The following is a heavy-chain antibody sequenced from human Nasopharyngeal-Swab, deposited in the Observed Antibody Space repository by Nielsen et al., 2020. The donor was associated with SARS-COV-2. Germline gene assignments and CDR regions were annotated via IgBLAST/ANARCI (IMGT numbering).Heavy chain of an antibody. CDR2: IYVDGSNE. J-gene: IGHJ6*04. D-gene: IGHD3-9*01. CDR1: GFTFGAYG. V-gene: IGHV3-30*18. CDR3: AKCIRGLNGFYFSMDV. Sequence: GGSLRLSCAASGFTFGAYGMHWVRRAPGKGLEWVAVIYVDGSNEDYAESVKGRFTISRDNSKNTLYLQMNSLRAEDTAVYYCAKCIRGLNGFYFSMDVWGKGTTVTVSS.